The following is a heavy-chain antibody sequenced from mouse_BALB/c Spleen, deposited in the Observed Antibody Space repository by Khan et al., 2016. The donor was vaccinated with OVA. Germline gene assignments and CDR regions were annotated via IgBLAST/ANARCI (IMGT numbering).Heavy chain of an antibody. V-gene: IGHV1-26*01. CDR2: VNPNTGNT. CDR3: ARGYDFFDY. D-gene: IGHD2-14*01. Sequence: VHVKQSGPDLVKPGASVKMSCKASGYSFTGYYMNWVKQSHGKSLECIGRVNPNTGNTNYNQNFRGQAILIVDTSSSTAYMEFRSLTSEDYAVYYCARGYDFFDYWGQGTLVTVSA. CDR1: GYSFTGYY. J-gene: IGHJ3*01.